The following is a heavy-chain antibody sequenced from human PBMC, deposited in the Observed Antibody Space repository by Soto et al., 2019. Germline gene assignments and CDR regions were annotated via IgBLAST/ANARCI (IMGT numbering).Heavy chain of an antibody. Sequence: EVQLVESGGGLVKPGGSLRLSCTFTFSSYSLNWVRQAPGKGLEWVSSISSGSAYIKYADSVKGRFTISRDNANNFLYLQLRSLTVADSAVYYCTTDEGGSYDNCFNPWGQATLVTLSS. V-gene: IGHV3-21*01. CDR2: ISSGSAYI. CDR1: FTFSSYS. CDR3: TTDEGGSYDNCFNP. D-gene: IGHD1-26*01. J-gene: IGHJ5*02.